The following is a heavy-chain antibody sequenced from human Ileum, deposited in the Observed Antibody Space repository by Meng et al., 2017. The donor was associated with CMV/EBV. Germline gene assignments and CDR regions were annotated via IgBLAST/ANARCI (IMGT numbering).Heavy chain of an antibody. V-gene: IGHV3-7*04. Sequence: SCAASGFTFSSYWMSWVRQAPGKGLEWVANIKQDGSEKYYVDSVKGRFIISRDNAKHSLYLQINSLRAEDTALYYCARASVATGGGDYWGLGTLVTVYS. D-gene: IGHD5-12*01. CDR2: IKQDGSEK. J-gene: IGHJ4*02. CDR1: GFTFSSYW. CDR3: ARASVATGGGDY.